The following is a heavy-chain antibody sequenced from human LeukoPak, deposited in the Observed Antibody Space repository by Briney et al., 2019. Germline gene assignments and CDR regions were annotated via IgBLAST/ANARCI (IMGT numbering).Heavy chain of an antibody. CDR3: ARHRDSSGHTDY. Sequence: SETLSLTCTVSGGSISSSSYYWGWIRQPPGKGLEWIGSIYYSGSTYYNPSLKSRVTISVDTSKNQFSLKLSSVTAADTAVYYCARHRDSSGHTDYWGQGTLVTVSS. CDR1: GGSISSSSYY. CDR2: IYYSGST. J-gene: IGHJ4*02. V-gene: IGHV4-39*01. D-gene: IGHD6-19*01.